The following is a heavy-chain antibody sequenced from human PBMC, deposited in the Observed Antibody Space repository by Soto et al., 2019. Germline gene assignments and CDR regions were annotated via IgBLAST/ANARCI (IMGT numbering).Heavy chain of an antibody. Sequence: SVKVSCKASGGTFSSYTISWVRQAPGQGLEWMGRIIPILGIANYAQKFQGRVAITADKSTSTAYMELSSPRSEDTAVHYCARENNCNGLLDYWGQGPLVPVSS. V-gene: IGHV1-69*04. D-gene: IGHD1-1*01. J-gene: IGHJ4*02. CDR3: ARENNCNGLLDY. CDR1: GGTFSSYT. CDR2: IIPILGIA.